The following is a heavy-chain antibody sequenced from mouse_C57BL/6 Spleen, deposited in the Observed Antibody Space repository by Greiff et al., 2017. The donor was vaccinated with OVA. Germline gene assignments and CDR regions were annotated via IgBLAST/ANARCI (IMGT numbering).Heavy chain of an antibody. CDR2: IHPNSGST. CDR1: GYTFTSYW. D-gene: IGHD2-3*01. J-gene: IGHJ1*03. CDR3: ARGDYDGYYSRYFDV. Sequence: QVQLQQSGAELVKPGASVKLSCKASGYTFTSYWMHWVKQRPGQGLEWIGMIHPNSGSTNYNEKFKSKATLTVDKSSSTAYMQLSSLTSEDSAVYYCARGDYDGYYSRYFDVWGTGTTVTVSS. V-gene: IGHV1-64*01.